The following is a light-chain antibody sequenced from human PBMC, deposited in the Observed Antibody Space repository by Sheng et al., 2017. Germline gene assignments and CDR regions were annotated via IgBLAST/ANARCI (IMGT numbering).Light chain of an antibody. CDR3: QHYKSWPLT. J-gene: IGKJ4*01. CDR1: QSVSSN. CDR2: GAS. Sequence: EIVMTQSPATLSVSPGERATLSCRASQSVSSNLAWYQQKPGQPPRLLIYGASSRATGVPARFIGSGSGTEFTLNISSLQSEDFAVYYCQHYKSWPLTFGGGTKVDIK. V-gene: IGKV3-15*01.